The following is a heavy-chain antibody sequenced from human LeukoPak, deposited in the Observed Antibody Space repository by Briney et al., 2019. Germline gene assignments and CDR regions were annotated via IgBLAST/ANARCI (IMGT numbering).Heavy chain of an antibody. J-gene: IGHJ4*02. CDR2: IYYSGST. D-gene: IGHD6-19*01. CDR3: ARTSRVAGTSHFDY. Sequence: KPSETLSLTCTVSGGSISSSSYYWGWIRQPPGKGLEWIGSIYYSGSTYYNPSLKSRVTISVDTSKNQFSLKLSSVTAADAAVYYCARTSRVAGTSHFDYWGQGTLVIVSS. V-gene: IGHV4-39*01. CDR1: GGSISSSSYY.